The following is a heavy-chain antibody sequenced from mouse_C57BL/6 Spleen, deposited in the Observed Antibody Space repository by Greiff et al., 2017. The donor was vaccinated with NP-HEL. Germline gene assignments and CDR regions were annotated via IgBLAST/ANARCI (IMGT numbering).Heavy chain of an antibody. CDR2: IHPNSGST. Sequence: QVQLQQSGAELVKPGASVKLSCKASGYTFTSYWMHWVKQRPGQGLEWIGMIHPNSGSTNYNEKFKSKATLTVDKSSSTAYMQLSSLTSEDSAVYYCAREGVITTVGYFDVWGTGTTVTVSS. D-gene: IGHD1-1*01. CDR1: GYTFTSYW. CDR3: AREGVITTVGYFDV. V-gene: IGHV1-64*01. J-gene: IGHJ1*03.